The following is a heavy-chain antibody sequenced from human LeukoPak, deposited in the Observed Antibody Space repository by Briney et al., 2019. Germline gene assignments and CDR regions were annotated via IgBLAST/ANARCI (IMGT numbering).Heavy chain of an antibody. CDR3: ARDHSSGTMSAY. CDR2: ISSNGGST. D-gene: IGHD3-22*01. V-gene: IGHV3-64*02. Sequence: QTGGSLRLSCAASGFTFSSYAMHWVRQAPGKGLEYVSAISSNGGSTYYADSVKGRFTMSRDNAKNSLYLQMNSLRAEDTAVYYCARDHSSGTMSAYWGQGTLVTVSS. CDR1: GFTFSSYA. J-gene: IGHJ4*02.